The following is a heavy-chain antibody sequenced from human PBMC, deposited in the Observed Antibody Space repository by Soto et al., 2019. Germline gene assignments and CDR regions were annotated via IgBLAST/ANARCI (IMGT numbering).Heavy chain of an antibody. CDR2: AYYRSRWFY. J-gene: IGHJ4*02. Sequence: PSQTLSLTCAISGDSVSSNSATWNWIRQSPSRGLEWLGRAYYRSRWFYDSAVSVRSRITISPDTTKNQISLHVNSVAPEDSAVYYCARQSATTYYFDYWGQGAMVTSPQ. CDR1: GDSVSSNSAT. CDR3: ARQSATTYYFDY. D-gene: IGHD1-26*01. V-gene: IGHV6-1*01.